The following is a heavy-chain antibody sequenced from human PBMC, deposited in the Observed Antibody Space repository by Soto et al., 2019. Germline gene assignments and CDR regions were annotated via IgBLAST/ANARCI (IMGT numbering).Heavy chain of an antibody. Sequence: SETLSLTCTVSGVSISSYYWNWIRQTPGKGLEWIGYIYYTGSTYYNPSLRSRVTMSIDTSQSQFSLNLASVTTADTAVYYCHLEVYANYYFDYWGQGTLVTVSS. V-gene: IGHV4-59*01. CDR1: GVSISSYY. J-gene: IGHJ4*02. D-gene: IGHD2-8*02. CDR3: HLEVYANYYFDY. CDR2: IYYTGST.